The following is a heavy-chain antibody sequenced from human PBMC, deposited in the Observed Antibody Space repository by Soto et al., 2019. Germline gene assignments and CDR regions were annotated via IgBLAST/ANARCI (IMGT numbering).Heavy chain of an antibody. CDR3: ARGIAAAGTLI. D-gene: IGHD6-13*01. CDR2: ISSSDSYI. Sequence: VGSLRLSCAASGFTFSSYSMNWVRQAPGKGLEWVSSISSSDSYIYYADSVRGRLTISRDNAKNSLYLQMNSLRAEDTAIYYCARGIAAAGTLIWGQGTLVTVSS. J-gene: IGHJ4*02. CDR1: GFTFSSYS. V-gene: IGHV3-21*01.